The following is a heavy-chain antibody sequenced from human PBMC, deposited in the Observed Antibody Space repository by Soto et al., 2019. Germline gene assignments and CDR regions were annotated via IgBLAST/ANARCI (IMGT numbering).Heavy chain of an antibody. CDR2: IHIGGTTA. J-gene: IGHJ6*02. Sequence: PAGSLRLSCAASGFDVNNNYMNWVRQAPGKGLEWVSIIHIGGTTAYYADSVKGRFTISRDNTKNTLYLQMHSLRVEDTALYYCTREYRAAALAPMGFYGMDVWGQGTTVTVSS. CDR3: TREYRAAALAPMGFYGMDV. CDR1: GFDVNNNY. V-gene: IGHV3-53*01. D-gene: IGHD6-13*01.